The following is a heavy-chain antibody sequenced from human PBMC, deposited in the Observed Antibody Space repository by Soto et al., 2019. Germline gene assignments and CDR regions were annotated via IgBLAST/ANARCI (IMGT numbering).Heavy chain of an antibody. CDR2: IYTSGST. CDR3: AREGGYCSGGSCNYYYYGMDV. D-gene: IGHD2-15*01. V-gene: IGHV4-4*07. CDR1: GGSISSYY. J-gene: IGHJ6*02. Sequence: SSETLSLTCTVSGGSISSYYWSWIRQPAGKGLEWIGRIYTSGSTNYNPSLKSRVTMSADTSKNQFSLKLSSVTAADTAVYYCAREGGYCSGGSCNYYYYGMDVWGQGTTVTVSS.